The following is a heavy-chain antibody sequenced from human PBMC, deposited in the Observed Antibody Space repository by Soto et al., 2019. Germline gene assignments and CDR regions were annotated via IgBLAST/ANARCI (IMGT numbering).Heavy chain of an antibody. J-gene: IGHJ4*02. D-gene: IGHD6-19*01. Sequence: EVQLLESGGGLVQPGGSLRLSCAASGFTFSGYAMSWVRQAPGKGLEWVSAISGSGGSTYYADSVKGRFTISRDNSKNTLYLQMNSLRAEDTAVYYCAKDEVLSSGPYYFDYWGQGTLVTVSS. CDR1: GFTFSGYA. V-gene: IGHV3-23*01. CDR2: ISGSGGST. CDR3: AKDEVLSSGPYYFDY.